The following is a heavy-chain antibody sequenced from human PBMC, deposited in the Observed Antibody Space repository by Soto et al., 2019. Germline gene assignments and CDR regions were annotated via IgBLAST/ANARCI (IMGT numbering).Heavy chain of an antibody. CDR1: GVTFSSYT. CDR3: ARDRGYYYGSGSYYNLPLAAEYYFDY. J-gene: IGHJ4*02. D-gene: IGHD3-10*01. V-gene: IGHV3-30-3*01. CDR2: ISYDGSNK. Sequence: GGSLRLXCAASGVTFSSYTMHWVRQAPGKGLAWVAVISYDGSNKYYADSVKGRFTISRDNPKNTLYLQMNSMRDEETAVYYCARDRGYYYGSGSYYNLPLAAEYYFDYWGQGTLVTVAS.